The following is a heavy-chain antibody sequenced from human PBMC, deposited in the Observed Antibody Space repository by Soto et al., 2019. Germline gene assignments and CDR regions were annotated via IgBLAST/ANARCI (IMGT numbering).Heavy chain of an antibody. CDR3: ARENLELRAFDI. D-gene: IGHD1-7*01. Sequence: ASVKVSCKASGNTFTSFYIYWLLQSPVQSRDWMGWINPSIGGTYYAQNFQVRVTITRDTSISTAYMELSRLRSDDTAMYYCARENLELRAFDIWGQGTMVTVSS. CDR2: INPSIGGT. CDR1: GNTFTSFY. J-gene: IGHJ3*02. V-gene: IGHV1-2*02.